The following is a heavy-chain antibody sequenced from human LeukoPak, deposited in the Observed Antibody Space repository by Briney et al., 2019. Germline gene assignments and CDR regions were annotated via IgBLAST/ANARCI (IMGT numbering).Heavy chain of an antibody. Sequence: SETLSLTCTVSGGSVSSGGFYWSWIRQHPGKGLGWIGYSYYSGSAYYNPSLKSRITISVDTSKNQFSLKLSSVTAAYTAVYYCARARGYNFAGRIDLWGQGTLVTVSS. CDR1: GGSVSSGGFY. J-gene: IGHJ4*02. CDR2: SYYSGSA. V-gene: IGHV4-31*03. D-gene: IGHD5-18*01. CDR3: ARARGYNFAGRIDL.